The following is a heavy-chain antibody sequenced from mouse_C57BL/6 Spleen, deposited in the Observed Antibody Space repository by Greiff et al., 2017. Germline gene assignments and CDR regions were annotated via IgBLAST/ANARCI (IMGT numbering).Heavy chain of an antibody. J-gene: IGHJ4*01. CDR2: IYPGDGDT. V-gene: IGHV1-80*01. CDR1: GYAFSSYW. Sequence: LQESGAELVKPGASVKISCKASGYAFSSYWMNWVKQRPGKGLEWIGQIYPGDGDTNYNGKFKGKATLTADKSSSTAYMQLSSLTSEDSAVYFCAREVYYGNPQDAMDYWGQGTSVTVSS. D-gene: IGHD2-1*01. CDR3: AREVYYGNPQDAMDY.